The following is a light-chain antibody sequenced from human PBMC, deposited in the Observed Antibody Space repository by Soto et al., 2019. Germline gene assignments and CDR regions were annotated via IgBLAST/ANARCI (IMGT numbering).Light chain of an antibody. CDR1: SGHRSYA. J-gene: IGLJ1*01. CDR2: VNSDGSH. V-gene: IGLV4-69*01. Sequence: QLVLTQSPSASASLGASVKLTCTLSSGHRSYAIAWHQQQPEKGPRYLIRVNSDGSHSKGDGIPDRFSGSGSGAERYLTISSLQSEDEADYYCQTSGTVFYVFATGTKLTVL. CDR3: QTSGTVFYV.